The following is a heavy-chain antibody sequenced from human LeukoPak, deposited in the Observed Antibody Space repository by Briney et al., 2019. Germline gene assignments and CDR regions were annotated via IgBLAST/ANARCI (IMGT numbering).Heavy chain of an antibody. Sequence: GESLKISCKGSGYNFNTYWVAWVRQLPGKGLEWMGIIYPGDSDTRYSPSFQGQVTISADKSISTAYLQWSSLKASDTAMYYCARQNSSGWYFDYWGQGTLVTVSS. CDR3: ARQNSSGWYFDY. V-gene: IGHV5-51*01. CDR1: GYNFNTYW. CDR2: IYPGDSDT. D-gene: IGHD6-19*01. J-gene: IGHJ4*02.